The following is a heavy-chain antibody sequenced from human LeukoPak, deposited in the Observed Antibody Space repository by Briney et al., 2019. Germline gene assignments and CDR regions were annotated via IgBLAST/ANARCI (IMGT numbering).Heavy chain of an antibody. J-gene: IGHJ4*02. CDR1: GFTFSSYW. V-gene: IGHV3-7*01. CDR3: ARDRDDYGDYVQDY. CDR2: IKQDGSEK. Sequence: PGGSLRLSCAASGFTFSSYWMSWVRQAPGKGLEWVANIKQDGSEKYYVDSVKGRFTISRDNAKNSLYLQMNSLRAEDTAVYYCARDRDDYGDYVQDYWGQGTLVTVSS. D-gene: IGHD4-17*01.